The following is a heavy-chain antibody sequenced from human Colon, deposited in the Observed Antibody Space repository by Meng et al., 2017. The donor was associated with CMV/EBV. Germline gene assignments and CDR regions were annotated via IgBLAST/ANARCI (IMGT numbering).Heavy chain of an antibody. D-gene: IGHD2-2*01. V-gene: IGHV3-21*01. CDR3: ASTIVVEPAATTDY. CDR1: GFTFRNYA. J-gene: IGHJ4*02. Sequence: GESLKISCAASGFTFRNYAMNWVRQAPGKGLEWVSFISSSSREIYYADSVKGRFTISRDNVKNSLYLQMNSLRAEDSAVYYCASTIVVEPAATTDYWGQGTLVTVSS. CDR2: ISSSSREI.